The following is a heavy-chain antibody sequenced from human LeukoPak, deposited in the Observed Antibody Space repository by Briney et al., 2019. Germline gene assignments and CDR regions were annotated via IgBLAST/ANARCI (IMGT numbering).Heavy chain of an antibody. CDR3: ARGLRSDY. V-gene: IGHV1-8*01. CDR1: GYTFSNYD. Sequence: GASVKVPCKASGYTFSNYDINWVRQAPGQGLEWMGWMNPNSGRRVYAQKFQGRVTMTRNSSINTAYMELTSLRSDDTAVYYCARGLRSDYWGQGTLVTVSS. CDR2: MNPNSGRR. D-gene: IGHD3-16*02. J-gene: IGHJ4*02.